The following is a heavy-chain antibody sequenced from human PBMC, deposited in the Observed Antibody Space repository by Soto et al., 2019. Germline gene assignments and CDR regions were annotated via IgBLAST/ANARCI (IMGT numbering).Heavy chain of an antibody. CDR2: IHKDGSDQ. Sequence: EVQLVQSGGGLVQPGGSLRISCVGSGFTFSNIWLDWVRQAPGKGLEWVANIHKDGSDQLYVDSVRGRFTVSRDNAKNSVFLQMDSLSVEAKAVYYCVREGGGLTPDCWGQGTLVTVAS. CDR3: VREGGGLTPDC. CDR1: GFTFSNIW. V-gene: IGHV3-7*03. J-gene: IGHJ4*02. D-gene: IGHD3-16*01.